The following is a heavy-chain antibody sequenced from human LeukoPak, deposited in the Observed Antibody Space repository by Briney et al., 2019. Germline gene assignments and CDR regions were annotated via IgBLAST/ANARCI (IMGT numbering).Heavy chain of an antibody. CDR3: ARDQGDDSSGSVDY. Sequence: SETLSLTCAVSGGSISSNNWWGWVRQPPGKGLEWIGEIYHSGSPNYNPSLKSRVTISVDKSRNHFSLNLSSVTAADTAVYYCARDQGDDSSGSVDYWGQGTLVTVSS. J-gene: IGHJ4*02. V-gene: IGHV4-4*02. CDR1: GGSISSNNW. CDR2: IYHSGSP. D-gene: IGHD3-22*01.